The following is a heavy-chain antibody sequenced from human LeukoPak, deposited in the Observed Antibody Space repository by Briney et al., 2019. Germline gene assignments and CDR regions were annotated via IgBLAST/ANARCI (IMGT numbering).Heavy chain of an antibody. V-gene: IGHV3-33*06. Sequence: QPGRSLRLSCAASGFTFSSYGMHWVRQAPGKGLEWVAVIWYDGSNKYYADSVKGRFTISRDGSKNTLYLQMSSLRAEDTAVYYCAKGFRSGGSCYFDYWGQGTLVTVSS. CDR1: GFTFSSYG. CDR3: AKGFRSGGSCYFDY. CDR2: IWYDGSNK. D-gene: IGHD2-15*01. J-gene: IGHJ4*02.